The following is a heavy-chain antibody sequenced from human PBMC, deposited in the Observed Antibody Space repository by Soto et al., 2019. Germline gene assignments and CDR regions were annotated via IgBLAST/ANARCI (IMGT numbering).Heavy chain of an antibody. CDR3: ARDLEGWPKYYFDY. CDR2: IWYDGSNK. Sequence: GSLRLSCAASGFTFSSYGMHWVRQAPGKGLEWVAVIWYDGSNKYYADSVKGRFTISRDNSKNTLYLQMNSLRAEDTAVYYCARDLEGWPKYYFDYWGQGTLVTVSS. J-gene: IGHJ4*02. CDR1: GFTFSSYG. D-gene: IGHD6-19*01. V-gene: IGHV3-33*01.